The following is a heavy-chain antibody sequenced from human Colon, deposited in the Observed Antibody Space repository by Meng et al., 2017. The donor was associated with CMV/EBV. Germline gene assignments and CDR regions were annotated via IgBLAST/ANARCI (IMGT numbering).Heavy chain of an antibody. D-gene: IGHD3-10*01. Sequence: SETLSLTCTVSGDSFNSGDYSWTWIRQHPGKGLEWIGYIYNSGTTYYNPSLKSRVTISVDTSQNQFSLNLSSVTAADTAVFYCARQVYYGAGSYLDFWGQGALVTVSS. V-gene: IGHV4-31*03. CDR3: ARQVYYGAGSYLDF. J-gene: IGHJ4*02. CDR2: IYNSGTT. CDR1: GDSFNSGDYS.